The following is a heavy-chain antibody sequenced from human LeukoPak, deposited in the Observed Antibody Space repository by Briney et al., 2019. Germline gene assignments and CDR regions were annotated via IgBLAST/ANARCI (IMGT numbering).Heavy chain of an antibody. J-gene: IGHJ3*02. CDR2: IYYSGST. CDR1: GGSISSGSYY. Sequence: PSETLSLTCTVSGGSISSGSYYWGWIRQPPGKGLEWIGSIYYSGSTYYNPSLQSRVTISIDRSKNQFSLKLSSVTAADTAVYYCARDSYYDNSGEGAFDIWGQGTMVTVSA. V-gene: IGHV4-39*07. D-gene: IGHD3-22*01. CDR3: ARDSYYDNSGEGAFDI.